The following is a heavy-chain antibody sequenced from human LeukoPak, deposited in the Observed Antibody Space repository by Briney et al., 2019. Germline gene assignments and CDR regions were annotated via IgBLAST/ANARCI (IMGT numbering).Heavy chain of an antibody. CDR3: ARDSGIVGALYYLDY. D-gene: IGHD1-26*01. V-gene: IGHV3-74*01. CDR1: GFTFSSYW. J-gene: IGHJ4*02. CDR2: INSDGSST. Sequence: GGSLRLSCAASGFTFSSYWMHWVRQAPGKGLVWVSRINSDGSSTSYADSVKGRFTISRDNAKNTLYLQMNSLRAEDTAVYYCARDSGIVGALYYLDYWGQGTLVTVSS.